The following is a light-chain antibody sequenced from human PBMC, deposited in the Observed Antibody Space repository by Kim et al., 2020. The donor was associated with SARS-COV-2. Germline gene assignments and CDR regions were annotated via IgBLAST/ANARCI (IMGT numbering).Light chain of an antibody. J-gene: IGKJ1*01. Sequence: EIVMTQSPATLSVSPGERATLSCRASQSVSSNLAWYQQKPGQAPRLLIYGASTRATGIPARFSGSGSGTEFTLTISSLQSEDFAVYYWQRRATFGQGTKVDIK. CDR3: QRRAT. CDR1: QSVSSN. CDR2: GAS. V-gene: IGKV3-15*01.